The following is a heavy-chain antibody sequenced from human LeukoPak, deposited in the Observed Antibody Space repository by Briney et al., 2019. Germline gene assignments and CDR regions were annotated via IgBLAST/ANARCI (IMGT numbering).Heavy chain of an antibody. CDR1: GFTFSSYS. Sequence: GGSLRLSCAASGFTFSSYSMNWVRQAPGKGLEWVSSISTSSSYIYYADSVKGRFTISRDNARNSLYLQMNSLRAEDTAVYYCARDSEGVTGTTSWFDPWGQGTLVTVSS. CDR2: ISTSSSYI. J-gene: IGHJ5*02. V-gene: IGHV3-21*06. D-gene: IGHD1-7*01. CDR3: ARDSEGVTGTTSWFDP.